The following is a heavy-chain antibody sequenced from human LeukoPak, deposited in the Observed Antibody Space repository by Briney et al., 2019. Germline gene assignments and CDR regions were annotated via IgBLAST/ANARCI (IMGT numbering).Heavy chain of an antibody. D-gene: IGHD6-6*01. J-gene: IGHJ4*02. CDR1: GFTFSSYA. V-gene: IGHV3-23*01. CDR2: ISNSGGST. CDR3: AKVTVVAAHYYFDY. Sequence: GGSLRLSCAASGFTFSSYAMSWVRQAPGKGLEWVSAISNSGGSTYNADSVKGRFIISRDNSKSTLYLQMNSLRAEDTAVYYCAKVTVVAAHYYFDYWGQGTLVTVSS.